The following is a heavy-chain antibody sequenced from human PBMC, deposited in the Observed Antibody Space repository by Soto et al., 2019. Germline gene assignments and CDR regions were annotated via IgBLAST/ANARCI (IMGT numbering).Heavy chain of an antibody. CDR2: IYYSGST. CDR3: ARTNGFYGEYPYYGMDV. CDR1: GGSISSGDYY. Sequence: PSETLSLTCTVSGGSISSGDYYWSWIRQPPGKGLEWIGYIYYSGSTYYNPSLKSRVTISVDTSKNQFSLKLSSVTAADTAVYYCARTNGFYGEYPYYGMDVWGQGTTVTVSS. D-gene: IGHD4-17*01. J-gene: IGHJ6*02. V-gene: IGHV4-30-4*01.